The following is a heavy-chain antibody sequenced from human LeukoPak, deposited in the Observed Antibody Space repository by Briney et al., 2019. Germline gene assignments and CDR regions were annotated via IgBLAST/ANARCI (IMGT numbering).Heavy chain of an antibody. Sequence: SETLSLTCIVSGGSISSRSYYWGWIRQPPGKELEWIGSILNSGSTYYNSSLQSRVTISVDTSKNQFSLRLSSVTAADTAVYYCVRHYRLNTGFDYWGQGTLVTVSS. D-gene: IGHD1-1*01. J-gene: IGHJ4*02. CDR2: ILNSGST. CDR1: GGSISSRSYY. CDR3: VRHYRLNTGFDY. V-gene: IGHV4-39*01.